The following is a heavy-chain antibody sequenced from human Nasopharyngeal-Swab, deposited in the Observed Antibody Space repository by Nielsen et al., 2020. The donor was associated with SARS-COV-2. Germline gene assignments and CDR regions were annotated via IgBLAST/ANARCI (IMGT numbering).Heavy chain of an antibody. CDR1: GYTFTSYG. J-gene: IGHJ6*02. Sequence: ASVKVSCKASGYTFTSYGISWVRQAPGQGLEWMGWISAYNGNTNYAQKLQGRVTMTTDTSTSTAYMELRSLRSDDTAVYYCARGAPNDQPYYYYGMDVWGQGTTVTVSS. CDR2: ISAYNGNT. CDR3: ARGAPNDQPYYYYGMDV. V-gene: IGHV1-18*01.